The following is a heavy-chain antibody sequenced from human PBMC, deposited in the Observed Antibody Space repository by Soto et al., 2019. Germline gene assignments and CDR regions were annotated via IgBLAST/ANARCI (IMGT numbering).Heavy chain of an antibody. CDR3: AKGGSPSKYYYYMVV. CDR1: GFTFSSYA. D-gene: IGHD6-6*01. CDR2: ISASGGST. V-gene: IGHV3-23*01. Sequence: EVQLLESGGDLIQPGGSLRLSCAASGFTFSSYAMSWVRQAPGKGLEWVSSISASGGSTYYADSVKGRFAISRDNSKNSLFLKVSGRIAEDRAVFSCAKGGSPSKYYYYMVVW. J-gene: IGHJ6*03.